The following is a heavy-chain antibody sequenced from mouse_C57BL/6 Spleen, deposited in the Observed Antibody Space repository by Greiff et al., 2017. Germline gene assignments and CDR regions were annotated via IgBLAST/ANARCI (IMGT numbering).Heavy chain of an antibody. J-gene: IGHJ4*01. CDR3: ARSYDFGYYYAKDY. CDR2: IYPGDGDT. Sequence: VQLQQSGPELVKPGASVKISCKASGYAFSSSWMNWVKQRPGKGLEWIGRIYPGDGDTNYNGKFKGKATLTADKSSSTAYMQLSSLTSEDSAVYFCARSYDFGYYYAKDYWGQGTSLTVSS. V-gene: IGHV1-82*01. D-gene: IGHD2-4*01. CDR1: GYAFSSSW.